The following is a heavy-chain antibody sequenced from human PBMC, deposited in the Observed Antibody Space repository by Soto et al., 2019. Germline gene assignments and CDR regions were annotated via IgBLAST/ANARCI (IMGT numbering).Heavy chain of an antibody. V-gene: IGHV4-38-2*01. Sequence: ETLSLTCVVSSYVIESGHYWGWVQQPPGKGLEWVGSIYDSGTTYYNPSLRSRVTISADTSKNQFSLSLTSVTAADTAVYYCARSPQYYTPGSSPFDYWGPGTMVTVSS. CDR3: ARSPQYYTPGSSPFDY. J-gene: IGHJ4*03. CDR1: SYVIESGHY. CDR2: IYDSGTT. D-gene: IGHD3-3*01.